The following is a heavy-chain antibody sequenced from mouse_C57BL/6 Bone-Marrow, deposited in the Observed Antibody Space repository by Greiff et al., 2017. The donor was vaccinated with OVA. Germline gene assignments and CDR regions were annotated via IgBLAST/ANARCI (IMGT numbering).Heavy chain of an antibody. Sequence: DVQLQESGPGLVKPSQSLSLTCSVTGYSITSGYYWNWIRQFPGNKLEWMGYISYDGSNNYNPSLKNRISITRDTSKNQFFLKLNSVTTEDTATYYCARGGRLFAYWGQGTLVTVSA. CDR2: ISYDGSN. CDR1: GYSITSGYY. CDR3: ARGGRLFAY. V-gene: IGHV3-6*01. J-gene: IGHJ3*01. D-gene: IGHD3-3*01.